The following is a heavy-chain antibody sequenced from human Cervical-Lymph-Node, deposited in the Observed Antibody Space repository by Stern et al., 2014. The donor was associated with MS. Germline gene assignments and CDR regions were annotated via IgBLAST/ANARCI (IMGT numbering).Heavy chain of an antibody. V-gene: IGHV5-51*01. J-gene: IGHJ4*02. CDR1: GYSFSSYW. CDR2: IYPGDSDT. CDR3: ARHERYSNSWLDY. D-gene: IGHD6-13*01. Sequence: EVQLVQSGAEVKKPGESLKISCTGSGYSFSSYWIAWVRQMPGKGLQCMGIIYPGDSDTRYSPSFQGQVTISVDKSTSTAYLKWSSLQTSDTAIYYCARHERYSNSWLDYWGQGTPVTVSS.